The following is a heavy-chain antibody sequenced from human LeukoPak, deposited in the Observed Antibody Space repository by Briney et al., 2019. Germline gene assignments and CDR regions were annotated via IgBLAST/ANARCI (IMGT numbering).Heavy chain of an antibody. CDR2: ISAYNGNT. CDR3: ARGSSRRPLDY. J-gene: IGHJ4*02. Sequence: ASVKVSCKASGYTFTGYYMHWVRQAPGQGLEWMGWISAYNGNTNYAQKLQGRVTMTTDTSTSTAYMELRSLRSDDTAVYYCARGSSRRPLDYWGQGTLVTVSS. V-gene: IGHV1-18*04. CDR1: GYTFTGYY.